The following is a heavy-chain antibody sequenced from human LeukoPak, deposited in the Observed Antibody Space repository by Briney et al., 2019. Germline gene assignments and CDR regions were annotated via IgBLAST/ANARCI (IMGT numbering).Heavy chain of an antibody. CDR2: IYYSGST. Sequence: PSETLSLTCTVSGGSISSSSYYWGWIRQPPGKGLEWIGSIYYSGSTYYNPSLKSRVTISVDTSKNQFSLKLSSVTAADTAVYYCARFPYYYGMDVWGQGTTATVSS. V-gene: IGHV4-39*01. J-gene: IGHJ6*02. CDR1: GGSISSSSYY. CDR3: ARFPYYYGMDV.